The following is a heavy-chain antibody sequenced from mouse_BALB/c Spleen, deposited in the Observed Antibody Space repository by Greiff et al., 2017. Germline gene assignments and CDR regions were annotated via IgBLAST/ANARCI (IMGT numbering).Heavy chain of an antibody. CDR2: IWTGGGT. CDR1: GFSLTSYD. V-gene: IGHV2-9-2*01. CDR3: VRGGWYFDV. Sequence: VQLQESGPGLVAPSQCLSITCTVSGFSLTSYDISWIRQPPGKGLEWLGVIWTGGGTNYNSAFMSRLSISKDNSKSQVFLKMNSLQTDDTAIYYCVRGGWYFDVWGAGTTVTVSS. J-gene: IGHJ1*01.